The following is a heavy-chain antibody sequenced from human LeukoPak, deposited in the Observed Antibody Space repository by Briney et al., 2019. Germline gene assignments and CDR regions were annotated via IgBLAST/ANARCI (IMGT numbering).Heavy chain of an antibody. V-gene: IGHV4-39*07. Sequence: SETLPLTCTVSGGSISSSSYYWGWIRQPPGKGLEWIGSIYYSGSTYYNPSLKSRVTISVDTSKNQFSLKLSSVTAADTAVYYCARDRYYYDSSGFYIFDYWGQGTLVTVSS. CDR1: GGSISSSSYY. J-gene: IGHJ4*02. CDR2: IYYSGST. CDR3: ARDRYYYDSSGFYIFDY. D-gene: IGHD3-22*01.